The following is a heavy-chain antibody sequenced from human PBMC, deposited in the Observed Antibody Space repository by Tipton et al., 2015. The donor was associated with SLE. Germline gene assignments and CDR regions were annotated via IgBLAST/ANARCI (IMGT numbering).Heavy chain of an antibody. J-gene: IGHJ4*02. V-gene: IGHV4-34*01. Sequence: TLSLTCAVYGGSFSGYYWSWIRQPPGKGLEWIGSIYYSGSTYYNPSLKSRVTISVDTSKNQFSLKLSSVTAADTAVYYCARLSGWTGYFDYWGQGTLVTVSS. D-gene: IGHD6-19*01. CDR2: IYYSGST. CDR3: ARLSGWTGYFDY. CDR1: GGSFSGYY.